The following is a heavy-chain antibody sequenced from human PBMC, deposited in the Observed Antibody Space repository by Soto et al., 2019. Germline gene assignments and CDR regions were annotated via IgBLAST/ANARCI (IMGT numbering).Heavy chain of an antibody. J-gene: IGHJ4*02. V-gene: IGHV4-4*02. CDR2: AYHSGST. CDR3: ARSPPSSYYGGSGTFDY. D-gene: IGHD3-10*01. CDR1: GGFTSTNNW. Sequence: QLQLQESGPGLVRPSGTLSLTCAVSGGFTSTNNWWSWVRQPPGKGLEWIGDAYHSGSTEYNPSLQSRVSISVDKSKNQISLKLTSATAADTAVYYCARSPPSSYYGGSGTFDYWGQGTLVTVSP.